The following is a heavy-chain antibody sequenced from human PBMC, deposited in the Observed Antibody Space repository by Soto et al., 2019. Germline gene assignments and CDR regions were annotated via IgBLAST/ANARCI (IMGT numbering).Heavy chain of an antibody. D-gene: IGHD3-10*01. CDR2: MNPNSGNT. CDR1: GYTFTSYD. V-gene: IGHV1-8*01. CDR3: ARSWTGRNYYYMDV. Sequence: GASVKVSCKASGYTFTSYDINWVRQATGQGLEWMGWMNPNSGNTGYAQKFQGRVTMTRNTSISTAYMELSSLRSEDTAVYYCARSWTGRNYYYMDVWGKGTTVTVSS. J-gene: IGHJ6*03.